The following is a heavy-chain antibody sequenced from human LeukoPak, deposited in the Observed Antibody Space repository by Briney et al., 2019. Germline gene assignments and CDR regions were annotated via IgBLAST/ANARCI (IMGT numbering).Heavy chain of an antibody. D-gene: IGHD2-8*02. CDR2: IYYSGST. Sequence: SETLSLTCIVSGGSISSSSYYWGWIRQPPGKGLEWVGSIYYSGSTYYNPSRESRVTISVDTSKKEFSLKLSSVTAADTAEYYCARGLNWWSGRELQREGDALDVWGRGTMVTVSS. CDR1: GGSISSSSYY. CDR3: ARGLNWWSGRELQREGDALDV. V-gene: IGHV4-39*07. J-gene: IGHJ3*01.